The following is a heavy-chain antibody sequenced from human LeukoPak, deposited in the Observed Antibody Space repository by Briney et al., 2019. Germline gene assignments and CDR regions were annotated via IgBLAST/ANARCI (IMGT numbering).Heavy chain of an antibody. CDR1: GFTFDDYG. CDR2: INWNGGST. CDR3: ASGYTYGRGFDY. D-gene: IGHD5-18*01. J-gene: IGHJ4*02. V-gene: IGHV3-20*04. Sequence: GGSLRLSCAASGFTFDDYGMSWVRQAPGKGLEWVSRINWNGGSTGYADSVKGRFTISRDNAKNSLYLQMNSLRAEDTALYYCASGYTYGRGFDYWSQGTLVTVSS.